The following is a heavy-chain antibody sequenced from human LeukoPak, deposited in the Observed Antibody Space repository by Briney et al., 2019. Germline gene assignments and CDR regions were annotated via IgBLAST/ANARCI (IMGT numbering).Heavy chain of an antibody. V-gene: IGHV3-21*01. CDR1: GFTFSSYS. CDR2: ISSSSSYI. CDR3: AKEWDYYYGSGSYYPDY. J-gene: IGHJ4*02. Sequence: GGSLRLSCAASGFTFSSYSMNWVRQAPGKGLEWVSSISSSSSYIYYAVSVKGRFTISRDNAKNSLYLQMISLRAEDTAVYYCAKEWDYYYGSGSYYPDYWGQGTLVTVSS. D-gene: IGHD3-10*01.